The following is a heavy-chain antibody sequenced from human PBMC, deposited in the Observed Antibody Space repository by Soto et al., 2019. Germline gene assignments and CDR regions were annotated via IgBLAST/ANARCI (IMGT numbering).Heavy chain of an antibody. Sequence: SVKVSCKASGGTFSSYAISWVRQAPGQGLEWMGGIIPIFGTANYAQKFQGRVTITADESTSTAYMELSSLRSEDTAVYYCARDQIPGYYFDYWGQGTPVTVSS. J-gene: IGHJ4*02. CDR2: IIPIFGTA. CDR3: ARDQIPGYYFDY. V-gene: IGHV1-69*13. CDR1: GGTFSSYA.